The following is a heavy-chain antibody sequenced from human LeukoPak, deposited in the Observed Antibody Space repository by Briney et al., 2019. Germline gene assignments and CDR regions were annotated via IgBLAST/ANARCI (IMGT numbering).Heavy chain of an antibody. CDR3: ARGVLGPYYFDL. Sequence: PAETLSLTCAVYGGSFRGYYWSWIRQPPGKGLEWIGEIHYTGATNYKPSFKSRVTISGDPSKNQVSLRVSSVTAADTAVYYCARGVLGPYYFDLWGRGTLVTVSS. V-gene: IGHV4-34*01. D-gene: IGHD7-27*01. J-gene: IGHJ2*01. CDR2: IHYTGAT. CDR1: GGSFRGYY.